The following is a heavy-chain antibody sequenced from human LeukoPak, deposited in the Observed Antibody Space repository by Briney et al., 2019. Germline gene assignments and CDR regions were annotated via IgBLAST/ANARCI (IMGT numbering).Heavy chain of an antibody. J-gene: IGHJ5*02. Sequence: ASVKVSCKVSGYTFTSYGISWVRQAPGQGLEWMGWISAYNGNTNYAQKLQGRVTMTTDTSTSTAYMELRSLRSDDTAVYYCARARIGINWFDPWGQGTLVTVSS. CDR3: ARARIGINWFDP. D-gene: IGHD2-15*01. CDR1: GYTFTSYG. V-gene: IGHV1-18*01. CDR2: ISAYNGNT.